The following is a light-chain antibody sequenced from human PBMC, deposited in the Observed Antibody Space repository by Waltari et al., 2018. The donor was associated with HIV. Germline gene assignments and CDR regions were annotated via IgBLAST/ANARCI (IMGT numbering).Light chain of an antibody. CDR3: ASHAGSKDV. J-gene: IGLJ2*01. CDR2: DVT. CDR1: RSDVGAYNY. Sequence: SALTHPPSASGSPGLSVTISCTGTRSDVGAYNYVSCFQQHPGKAPKLMIYDVTKRPPGVPDRFSGSKSGNTSSLTVSGLQAEDEADYYCASHAGSKDVFGGGTRLTVL. V-gene: IGLV2-8*01.